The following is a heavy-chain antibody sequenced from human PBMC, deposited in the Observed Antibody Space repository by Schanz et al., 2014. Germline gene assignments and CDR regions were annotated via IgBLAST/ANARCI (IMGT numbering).Heavy chain of an antibody. Sequence: QIQLVQSGPEVKKPGATGKVSCKASGYIFINSGISWVRQAPGQGLEWVGWISAYNGNTKYPQKLQGRVTMTTDTSTSTAYMELRSLRSDDTAVYYCARDAADFYDILTEEDYWGQGTLVTVSS. V-gene: IGHV1-18*01. J-gene: IGHJ4*02. CDR3: ARDAADFYDILTEEDY. D-gene: IGHD3-9*01. CDR1: GYIFINSG. CDR2: ISAYNGNT.